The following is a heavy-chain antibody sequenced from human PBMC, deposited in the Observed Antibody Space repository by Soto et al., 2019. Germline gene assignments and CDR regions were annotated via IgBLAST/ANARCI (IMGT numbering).Heavy chain of an antibody. D-gene: IGHD5-18*01. J-gene: IGHJ2*01. V-gene: IGHV2-5*02. CDR3: ARRPDYNYGLDWYFDL. CDR2: IYWDDDT. CDR1: GFSLSSNGVG. Sequence: QIALKESGPTTVKPTQTLTLTCSFSGFSLSSNGVGVGWIRQPPGKGLEWLGIIYWDDDTRYSPSLKSRLIITKDSSKNQVVLTVTNMDPVDPATYYCARRPDYNYGLDWYFDLWGRGILVTVSS.